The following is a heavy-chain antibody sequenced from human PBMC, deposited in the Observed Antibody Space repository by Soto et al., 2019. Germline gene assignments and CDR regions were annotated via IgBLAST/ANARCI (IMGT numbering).Heavy chain of an antibody. D-gene: IGHD1-1*01. J-gene: IGHJ3*02. Sequence: PSETLSLTCAVYGGFFSSGIYYWSWIRQPPGKGLEWIGEMSHSGGTHFNPSLKSRVTISVDTSKNRFSLKMSSVTAADTALYYCARVERGTATTVVDAFDIWGPGTMVTVSS. V-gene: IGHV4-34*01. CDR2: MSHSGGT. CDR3: ARVERGTATTVVDAFDI. CDR1: GGFFSSGIYY.